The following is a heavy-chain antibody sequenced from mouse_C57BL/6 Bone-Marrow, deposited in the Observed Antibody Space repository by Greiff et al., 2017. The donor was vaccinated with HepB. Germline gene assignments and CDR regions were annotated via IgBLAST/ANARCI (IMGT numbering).Heavy chain of an antibody. CDR1: GFTFSDYY. D-gene: IGHD2-3*01. CDR2: INYDGSST. CDR3: ARDHYDGYYDYFDY. J-gene: IGHJ2*01. V-gene: IGHV5-16*01. Sequence: EVKLVESEGGLVQPGSSMKLSCTASGFTFSDYYMAWVRQVPEKGLEWVANINYDGSSTYYLDSLKSRFIISRDNAKNILYLQMSSLKSEDTATYYCARDHYDGYYDYFDYWGQGTTLTVSS.